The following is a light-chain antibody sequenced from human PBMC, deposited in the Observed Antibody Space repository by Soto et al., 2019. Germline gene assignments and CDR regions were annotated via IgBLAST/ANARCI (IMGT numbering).Light chain of an antibody. CDR1: QTISSW. CDR2: KAS. V-gene: IGKV1-5*03. J-gene: IGKJ5*01. CDR3: QQSYT. Sequence: DIQMTQSPSTLSASVGDRVTITCRASQTISSWLAWYQQKPGKAPNLLIYKASILQSGVPSRFSGSASGAEFTLTISSLQPDDFGTYFCQQSYTFGQGTRLEIK.